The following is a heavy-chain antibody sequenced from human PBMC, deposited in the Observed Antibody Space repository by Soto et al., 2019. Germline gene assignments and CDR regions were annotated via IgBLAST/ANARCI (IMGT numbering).Heavy chain of an antibody. J-gene: IGHJ6*02. CDR2: IIPIFGTA. V-gene: IGHV1-69*06. CDR3: ARDSQLNYNDSSGSVYYYYGMDV. CDR1: GRTFSSYA. Sequence: SVKVSCKASGRTFSSYAISWVRQAPGQGLEWMGGIIPIFGTANYAQKFQGRVTITADKSTSTAYMELSSLRSEDTAVYYCARDSQLNYNDSSGSVYYYYGMDVWGQGTTVTVSS. D-gene: IGHD3-22*01.